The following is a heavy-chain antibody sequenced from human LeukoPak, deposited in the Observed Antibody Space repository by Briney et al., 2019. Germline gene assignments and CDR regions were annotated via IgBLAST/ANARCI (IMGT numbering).Heavy chain of an antibody. D-gene: IGHD3-22*01. V-gene: IGHV4-59*08. J-gene: IGHJ4*02. Sequence: PSETLSLTCTVSSASISSYYWGWIRQPPGKGLEWIGYMSYSGSTNHNPSLKSRVTISLDTSKNQFSLKLISVTAADTAVYYYARSQTGYDNSGYYYDYFDYWGQGTLVTVSS. CDR2: MSYSGST. CDR3: ARSQTGYDNSGYYYDYFDY. CDR1: SASISSYY.